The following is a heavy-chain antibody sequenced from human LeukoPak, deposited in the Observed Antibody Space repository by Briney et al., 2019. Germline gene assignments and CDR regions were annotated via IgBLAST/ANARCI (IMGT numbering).Heavy chain of an antibody. CDR3: ARGGSGWSVSLFDP. D-gene: IGHD6-13*01. V-gene: IGHV6-1*01. CDR1: GDSFSSNSAA. J-gene: IGHJ5*02. CDR2: TYYRSKWYY. Sequence: SQTLSLTCAISGDSFSSNSAAWNWIRQSPSRGLEWLGRTYYRSKWYYDYAVSVKSRMTINPDTSKNQFSLQLNSVTPEDTAVYYCARGGSGWSVSLFDPWGQGTLATVSS.